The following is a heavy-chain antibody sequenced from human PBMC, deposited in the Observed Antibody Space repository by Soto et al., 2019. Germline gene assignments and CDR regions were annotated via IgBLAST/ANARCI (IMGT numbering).Heavy chain of an antibody. CDR2: ISGSGGST. Sequence: GGSLRLSCAASGFTFSSYAMSWVRQAPGKGLEWVSAISGSGGSTYYADSVKGRFTISRDNSKNTLYLQMNSLRAEDTAVYYCAKRDYGDYWRSGWYFDLWGRGTLVTVSS. J-gene: IGHJ2*01. D-gene: IGHD4-17*01. V-gene: IGHV3-23*01. CDR1: GFTFSSYA. CDR3: AKRDYGDYWRSGWYFDL.